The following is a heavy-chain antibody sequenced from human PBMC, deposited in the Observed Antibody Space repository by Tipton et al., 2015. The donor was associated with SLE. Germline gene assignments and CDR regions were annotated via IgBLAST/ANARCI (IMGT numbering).Heavy chain of an antibody. CDR1: GGSFSGYY. CDR2: INHSGST. D-gene: IGHD6-6*01. CDR3: ARGKQLVDY. Sequence: TLSLTCAVYGGSFSGYYWSWIRQPPGKGLEWIGEINHSGSTNYNPSLKSRVTISVDTSKNQFSLKLSSVTAADTAVYYCARGKQLVDYWGQGTLVTVSS. J-gene: IGHJ4*02. V-gene: IGHV4-34*01.